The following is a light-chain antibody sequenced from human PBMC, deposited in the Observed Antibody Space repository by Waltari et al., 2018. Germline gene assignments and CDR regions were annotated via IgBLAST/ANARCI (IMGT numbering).Light chain of an antibody. CDR1: QSISSW. CDR3: QQYNSYST. J-gene: IGKJ1*01. CDR2: KAS. V-gene: IGKV1-5*03. Sequence: DLQMTQSPSTLSASVGDRVTITCRASQSISSWFAWYQQKPGKAPKLLIYKASSLESGVPSRFSGSGSGTEFTLTISSLQPDDFATYYCQQYNSYSTFGQGTKVEIK.